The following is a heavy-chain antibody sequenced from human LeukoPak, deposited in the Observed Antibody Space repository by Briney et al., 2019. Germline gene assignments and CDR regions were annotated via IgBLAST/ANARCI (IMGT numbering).Heavy chain of an antibody. CDR2: IIPILGIA. V-gene: IGHV1-69*04. D-gene: IGHD2-2*01. J-gene: IGHJ5*02. CDR1: GGTFSSYA. CDR3: AGSYCSSTSCYHNWFDP. Sequence: SVKVSCKASGGTFSSYAISWVRQAPGQGLEWMGRIIPILGIANYAQKFQGRVTITADKSTSTAYMELSSLRSEDTAVYYCAGSYCSSTSCYHNWFDPWGQGTLVTVSS.